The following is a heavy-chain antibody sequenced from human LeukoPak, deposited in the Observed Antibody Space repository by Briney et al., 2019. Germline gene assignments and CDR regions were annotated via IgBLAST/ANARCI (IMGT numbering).Heavy chain of an antibody. Sequence: GGSLRLSCAASGFTFRSYSMNWVRQAPGKGLEWVSYISSSSSTIYYADSVKGRFTISRDNAKNSLSLQMNSLRAEDTAVYYCAKDRAFEPYYDFWSGSDYWGQGTLVTVSS. V-gene: IGHV3-48*01. D-gene: IGHD3-3*01. CDR2: ISSSSSTI. J-gene: IGHJ4*02. CDR3: AKDRAFEPYYDFWSGSDY. CDR1: GFTFRSYS.